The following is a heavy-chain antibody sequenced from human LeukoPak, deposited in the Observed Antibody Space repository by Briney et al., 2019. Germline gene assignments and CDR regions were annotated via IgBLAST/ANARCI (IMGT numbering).Heavy chain of an antibody. D-gene: IGHD3-22*01. CDR3: ARDGIDYYDSSGTYYFDY. J-gene: IGHJ4*02. Sequence: PGGSLRLSCAASGFTFSSYAMSWVRQAPGKGLEWVAVISYDGSNKYYADSVKGRFTISRDNSKNTLYLQMNSLRAEDTAVYYCARDGIDYYDSSGTYYFDYWGQGTLVTVSS. CDR1: GFTFSSYA. CDR2: ISYDGSNK. V-gene: IGHV3-30*04.